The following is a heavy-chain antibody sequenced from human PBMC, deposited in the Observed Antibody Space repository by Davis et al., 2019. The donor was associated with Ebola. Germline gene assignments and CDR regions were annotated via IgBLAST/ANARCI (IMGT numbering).Heavy chain of an antibody. CDR2: ISYDGSNK. D-gene: IGHD2-8*01. V-gene: IGHV3-30-3*01. CDR1: GFTFSSYP. Sequence: GESLKISCAASGFTFSSYPMHWVRQAPGKGLEWVAVISYDGSNKYYADSVKGRFTISRDNSKNTQYLQMNSLRAEDTAVYYCARDRAQMMVYAIRYYYGMDVWGQGTTVTVSS. J-gene: IGHJ6*02. CDR3: ARDRAQMMVYAIRYYYGMDV.